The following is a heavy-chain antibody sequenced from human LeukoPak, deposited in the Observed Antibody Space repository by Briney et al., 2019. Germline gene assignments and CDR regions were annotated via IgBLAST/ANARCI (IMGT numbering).Heavy chain of an antibody. D-gene: IGHD3-22*01. CDR3: AKDIGSGTITMIVYHFYYGMDV. J-gene: IGHJ6*02. CDR1: GFTFDDYA. CDR2: ISGDGGST. V-gene: IGHV3-43*02. Sequence: GGSLRLSCAASGFTFDDYAMHWVRQAPGKGLEWVSLISGDGGSTYYADSVKGRFTISRDNSKNSLYLQMNSLRTEDTALYYCAKDIGSGTITMIVYHFYYGMDVWGQGTTVTVSS.